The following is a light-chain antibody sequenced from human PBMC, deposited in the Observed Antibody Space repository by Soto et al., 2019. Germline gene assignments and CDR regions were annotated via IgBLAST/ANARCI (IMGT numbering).Light chain of an antibody. CDR2: EVS. Sequence: QSALTQPPSASGSPGQSVTISCTGTSSDVGVYNSVSWYQQYPGKAPKLMIYEVSKRPSGVPDRFSGSKSGNTASLTVSGLQAEDEAHYYCCPYAGGNNVLFGGGTKVTVL. J-gene: IGLJ2*01. V-gene: IGLV2-8*01. CDR3: CPYAGGNNVL. CDR1: SSDVGVYNS.